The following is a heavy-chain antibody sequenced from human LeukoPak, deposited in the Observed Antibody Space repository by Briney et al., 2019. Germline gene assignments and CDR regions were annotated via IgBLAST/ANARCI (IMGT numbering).Heavy chain of an antibody. Sequence: GGSLRLSCAASGFTVSSNYMSWVRQAPGKGLEWVGRIKSKTDGGTTDYAAPVKGRFAISRDDSKNTLYLQMNSLKTEDTAVYYCTTYLVYYDYVWGSYLTGYYFDYWGQGTLVTVSS. V-gene: IGHV3-15*01. CDR3: TTYLVYYDYVWGSYLTGYYFDY. CDR2: IKSKTDGGTT. J-gene: IGHJ4*02. CDR1: GFTVSSNY. D-gene: IGHD3-16*02.